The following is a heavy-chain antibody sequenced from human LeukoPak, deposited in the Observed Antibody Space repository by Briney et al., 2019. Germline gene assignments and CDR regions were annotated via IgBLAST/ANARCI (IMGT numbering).Heavy chain of an antibody. CDR2: ISYDGSNK. J-gene: IGHJ4*02. V-gene: IGHV3-30*03. Sequence: GGSLRLSCAASGFTFSSYGMHWVRQAPGKGLEWVAVISYDGSNKYYADSVKGRFTISRDNSKNSLYLQMNSLRAEDTAVYYCARDENFGDYYLWFDYWGQGTLVTVSS. D-gene: IGHD4-17*01. CDR1: GFTFSSYG. CDR3: ARDENFGDYYLWFDY.